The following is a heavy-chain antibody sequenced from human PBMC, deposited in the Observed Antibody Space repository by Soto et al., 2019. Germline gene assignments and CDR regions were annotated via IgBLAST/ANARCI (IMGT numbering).Heavy chain of an antibody. J-gene: IGHJ3*02. V-gene: IGHV1-2*04. CDR1: GYTFTGYY. Sequence: QVQLVQSGAEVKKPGASVKVSCKASGYTFTGYYMHWVRQAPGQGLEWMGWINPNSGGTNYAQKFQGWVTMTRDTSISTAYMELSRLRPDDTAVYYCARPLYCSSTSCSNDAFAIWGQGTMVTFSS. CDR2: INPNSGGT. CDR3: ARPLYCSSTSCSNDAFAI. D-gene: IGHD2-2*01.